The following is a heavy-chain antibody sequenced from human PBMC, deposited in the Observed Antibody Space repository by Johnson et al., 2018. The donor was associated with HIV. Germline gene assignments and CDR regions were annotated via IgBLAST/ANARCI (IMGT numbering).Heavy chain of an antibody. CDR3: ARVGQQSNAFDI. Sequence: QMLLVESGGGVVQPGRSLRLSCAASGFTFSSYAMHWVRQAPCKGLEWVAVIWYDGSNKYYADSVKGRFAISRDNSKNTLYLQMNSLRAEDTAVYYCARVGQQSNAFDIWGQGTMVTVSS. D-gene: IGHD6-13*01. J-gene: IGHJ3*02. CDR2: IWYDGSNK. CDR1: GFTFSSYA. V-gene: IGHV3-30*09.